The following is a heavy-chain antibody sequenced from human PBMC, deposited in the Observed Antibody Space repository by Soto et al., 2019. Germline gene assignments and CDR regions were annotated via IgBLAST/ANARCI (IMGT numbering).Heavy chain of an antibody. J-gene: IGHJ4*02. Sequence: QVQLVQSGAEVKKPGSSVKVSCKTSGGTFSTYSIVWVRQAPGEGLEWMGGIIPIFGTANYAQKFQGRVTITADKSTNTAFMELSSLKSEDTAMYYCASSSGNNYGVGTNYYFDYWGQGTLVTVSS. CDR3: ASSSGNNYGVGTNYYFDY. CDR1: GGTFSTYS. D-gene: IGHD1-26*01. V-gene: IGHV1-69*06. CDR2: IIPIFGTA.